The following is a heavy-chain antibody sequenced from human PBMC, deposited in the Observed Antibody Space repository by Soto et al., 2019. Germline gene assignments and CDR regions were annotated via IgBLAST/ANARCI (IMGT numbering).Heavy chain of an antibody. CDR3: ARESGGATATLDYYYFYMDV. Sequence: VLLAQSGAEVKKPGASVKVSCKTSGDSFNDYYIHWVRQAPGQGLEWMGWINPNGGATKYAQKFQGRVTVTRDTSIRTVYMELSSLRSDDTAVYYCARESGGATATLDYYYFYMDVWGKGTTVIVSS. J-gene: IGHJ6*03. CDR2: INPNGGAT. CDR1: GDSFNDYY. D-gene: IGHD5-12*01. V-gene: IGHV1-2*02.